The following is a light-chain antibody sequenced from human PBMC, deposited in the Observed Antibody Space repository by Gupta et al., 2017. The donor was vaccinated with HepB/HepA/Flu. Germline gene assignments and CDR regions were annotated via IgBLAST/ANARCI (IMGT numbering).Light chain of an antibody. V-gene: IGKV1-5*03. Sequence: DIQMTQSPSTVSASVGDRVTITYRASQSISDWVTWYQQRPGKAPKLLIYKASTLESGVPSRFSGSGSGTGFTLTISSLQPDDFATYYCQEYKTYSPTFGPGTKVDIK. J-gene: IGKJ3*01. CDR1: QSISDW. CDR2: KAS. CDR3: QEYKTYSPT.